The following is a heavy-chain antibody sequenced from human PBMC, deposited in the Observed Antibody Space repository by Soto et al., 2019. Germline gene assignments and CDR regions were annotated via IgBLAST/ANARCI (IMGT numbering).Heavy chain of an antibody. CDR1: GGTFNSYA. V-gene: IGHV1-69*06. CDR3: ARVLPPPFGRGWRSLYCYVEI. Sequence: QVQLVQSGAEVKKPGSSVKVSCKASGGTFNSYALTWVRQAPGHGLEWMGGIIPIFRSTNYAKKFQGRVTITANRSTSTAYMELSSLRSDDTAVYYCARVLPPPFGRGWRSLYCYVEIWGRGTLVTVSS. J-gene: IGHJ2*01. CDR2: IIPIFRST. D-gene: IGHD6-19*01.